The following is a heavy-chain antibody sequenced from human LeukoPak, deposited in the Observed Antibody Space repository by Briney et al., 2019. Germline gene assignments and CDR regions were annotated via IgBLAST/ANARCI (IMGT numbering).Heavy chain of an antibody. D-gene: IGHD1-26*01. CDR1: VYTFTSYG. Sequence: ASVKVSCKASVYTFTSYGISWVRQAPGQGREWRGWISAYNGNTNYAQKLQGRVTMTTDPSTSTAYMELRSLRSDDTAVYYCARDLPQVGATYFDYWGQGTLVTVSS. CDR3: ARDLPQVGATYFDY. J-gene: IGHJ4*02. CDR2: ISAYNGNT. V-gene: IGHV1-18*01.